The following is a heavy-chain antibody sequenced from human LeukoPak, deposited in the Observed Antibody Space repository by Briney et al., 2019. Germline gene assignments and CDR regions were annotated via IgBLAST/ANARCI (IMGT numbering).Heavy chain of an antibody. CDR2: ISGSGGST. CDR3: AELGITMIGGV. Sequence: RGSLRLSCAASGFTFSSYAMSWVRQAPGNWLEWVSAISGSGGSTYYADSVEGRFTISRDNSKNTLYLQMNSLRAEDTAVYYCAELGITMIGGVWGKGTTVTISS. J-gene: IGHJ6*04. D-gene: IGHD3-10*02. V-gene: IGHV3-23*01. CDR1: GFTFSSYA.